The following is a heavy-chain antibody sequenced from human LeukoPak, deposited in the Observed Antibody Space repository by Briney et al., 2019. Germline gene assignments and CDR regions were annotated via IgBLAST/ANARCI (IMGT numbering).Heavy chain of an antibody. V-gene: IGHV3-23*01. CDR1: GFTFSSYW. CDR3: AKHLVATMSPLDY. Sequence: GGSLRLSCAASGFTFSSYWMSWVRQAPGKGLEWVSAISGSGGSTYYADSVKGRFTISRDNSKNTLYLQMNSLRAEDTAVYYCAKHLVATMSPLDYWGQGTLVTVSS. CDR2: ISGSGGST. D-gene: IGHD5-12*01. J-gene: IGHJ4*02.